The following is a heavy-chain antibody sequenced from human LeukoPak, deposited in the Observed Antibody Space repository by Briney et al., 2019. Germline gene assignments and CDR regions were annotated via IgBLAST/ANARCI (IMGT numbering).Heavy chain of an antibody. CDR1: GYTFTASY. D-gene: IGHD1-26*01. Sequence: ASVKVSCKASGYTFTASYIHWVRRAPGQGLEYMGWINPNSGGTNYAQKFQGRVTMTRDTSISTAYMDLSSLTSDDTAVYYCARYPREGGNYWGQGTLVTVSS. CDR3: ARYPREGGNY. CDR2: INPNSGGT. J-gene: IGHJ4*02. V-gene: IGHV1-2*02.